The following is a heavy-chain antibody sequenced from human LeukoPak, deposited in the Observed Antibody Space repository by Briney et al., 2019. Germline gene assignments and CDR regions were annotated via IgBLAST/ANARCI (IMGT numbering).Heavy chain of an antibody. J-gene: IGHJ4*02. D-gene: IGHD5/OR15-5a*01. CDR1: GFTFSSYW. CDR2: INNDGSGT. V-gene: IGHV3-74*01. Sequence: GGSLRLSCAASGFTFSSYWMHWVRHAPGKGPVWVSRINNDGSGTTYADSVKGRFTISRDDAKNTLYLQMNSLRAEDTAVYYCVRGGVSTWCWGQGTLVTVSS. CDR3: VRGGVSTWC.